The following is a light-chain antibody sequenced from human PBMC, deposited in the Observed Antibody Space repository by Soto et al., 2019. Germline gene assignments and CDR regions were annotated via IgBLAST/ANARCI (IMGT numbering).Light chain of an antibody. V-gene: IGKV1-5*01. Sequence: DIQMTQSPSTLSASVGDRVTITCRASQSISSWLAWYQQKPGKAPKLLIYDASSLESGVPSRFSDSGSGTEFTLTISSLQPDDFATYYCQQYNSYLITFGQGTRLEIK. J-gene: IGKJ5*01. CDR1: QSISSW. CDR3: QQYNSYLIT. CDR2: DAS.